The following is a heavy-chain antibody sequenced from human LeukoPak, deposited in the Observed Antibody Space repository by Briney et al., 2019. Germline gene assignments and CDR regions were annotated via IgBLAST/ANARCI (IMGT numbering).Heavy chain of an antibody. D-gene: IGHD6-13*01. V-gene: IGHV3-23*01. CDR3: AKDSGVWAAAGTDC. J-gene: IGHJ4*02. CDR2: ISGSGGST. CDR1: GFTFSSYG. Sequence: PGGSLRLSCAASGFTFSSYGMSWVRQAPGKGLEWVSAISGSGGSTYYADSVTGRFTISRDNSKNTLYLQMNSLRAEDTAVYYCAKDSGVWAAAGTDCWGQGTLVTVSS.